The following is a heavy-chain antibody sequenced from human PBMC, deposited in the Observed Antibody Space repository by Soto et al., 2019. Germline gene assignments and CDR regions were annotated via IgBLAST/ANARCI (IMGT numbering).Heavy chain of an antibody. CDR3: AVLYDFWSGYPLPADY. CDR1: GYTFTSYA. D-gene: IGHD3-3*01. V-gene: IGHV1-3*01. Sequence: GASVKVSCKASGYTFTSYAMHWVRQAPGQRLEWMGWINAGNGNTKYSQTFQGRVTITRDTSASTAYMELSSLRSEDTAVYYCAVLYDFWSGYPLPADYWGQGTLVTVSS. CDR2: INAGNGNT. J-gene: IGHJ4*02.